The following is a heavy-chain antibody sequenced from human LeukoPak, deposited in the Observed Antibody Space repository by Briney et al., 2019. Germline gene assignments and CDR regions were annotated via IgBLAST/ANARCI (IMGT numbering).Heavy chain of an antibody. J-gene: IGHJ3*02. V-gene: IGHV1-18*01. CDR1: GYTFTSYG. Sequence: GASVKVSCKASGYTFTSYGISGVRQAPGQGLEGMGWISAYNGNTNYAHKHQGRVTMTTDTSTSTAYMELRSLRSDDTAVCYCARDHPRTSDAFDIWGQGTLVTVSS. D-gene: IGHD1-14*01. CDR2: ISAYNGNT. CDR3: ARDHPRTSDAFDI.